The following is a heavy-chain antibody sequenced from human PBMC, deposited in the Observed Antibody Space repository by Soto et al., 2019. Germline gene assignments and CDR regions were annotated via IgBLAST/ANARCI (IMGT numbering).Heavy chain of an antibody. J-gene: IGHJ6*02. CDR3: ARGLAGSTSSKLSYYYYGMDV. D-gene: IGHD2-2*01. CDR2: INPNSGGT. V-gene: IGHV1-2*02. CDR1: GYTFTGYY. Sequence: ASVKVSCEASGYTFTGYYMHWVLQAPGQGLEWMGWINPNSGGTNYAQKFQGRVTMTRDTSISTAYMELSRLRSDDTAVYYCARGLAGSTSSKLSYYYYGMDVWGQGTTVTVSS.